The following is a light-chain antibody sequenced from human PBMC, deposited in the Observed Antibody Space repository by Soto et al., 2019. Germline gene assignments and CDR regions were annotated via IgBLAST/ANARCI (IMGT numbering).Light chain of an antibody. CDR2: EVS. J-gene: IGLJ3*02. CDR1: SSDVGAYNY. Sequence: QSALTQPASVSGSPGQSITISCTGTSSDVGAYNYASWYQQHPGKAPKLIIYEVSNRPSGVSNRFSGSKSANTASLTISGLQAEDEADYYCNSYTSSSARVFGGGTKLTVL. CDR3: NSYTSSSARV. V-gene: IGLV2-14*01.